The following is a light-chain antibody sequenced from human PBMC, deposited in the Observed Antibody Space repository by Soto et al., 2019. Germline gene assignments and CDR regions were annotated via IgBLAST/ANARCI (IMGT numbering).Light chain of an antibody. J-gene: IGLJ1*01. V-gene: IGLV2-14*01. Sequence: QSVLTQPASVSGSPGQPISISCTGTISDFGGYNYVSWYQQHPGKTPKLLIYEVTNRPSGVSSRFSASKSGNTASLTISGLQAEDEAHYYCTSYTDTSVYVFGTGTKVTVL. CDR2: EVT. CDR1: ISDFGGYNY. CDR3: TSYTDTSVYV.